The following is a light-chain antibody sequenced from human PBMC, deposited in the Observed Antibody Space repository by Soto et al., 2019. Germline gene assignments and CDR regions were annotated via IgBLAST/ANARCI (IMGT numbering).Light chain of an antibody. CDR3: SSYTDSSTLV. V-gene: IGLV2-14*01. CDR1: SSDIGGYFY. J-gene: IGLJ1*01. Sequence: QSVLTQPASVSGSPGQSITISCTGTSSDIGGYFYVSWYQQHPGSAPKLILYEVSNRPSGVSNRLSGSKSGNTASLTISGLQAEDEADYYCSSYTDSSTLVFGTGTKVTVL. CDR2: EVS.